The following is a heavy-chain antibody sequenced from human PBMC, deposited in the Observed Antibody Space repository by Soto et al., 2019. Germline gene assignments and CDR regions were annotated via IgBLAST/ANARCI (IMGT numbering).Heavy chain of an antibody. J-gene: IGHJ3*02. CDR2: ISGSGGST. Sequence: GGSLRLSCAASGFTFSSYAMSWVRQAPGKGLEWVSAISGSGGSTYYADSVKGRFTISRDNSKNTLYLQMNSLRAEDTAVYYCAKGAGGDSSGYYGLDAFDIWGQGTMVTLSS. V-gene: IGHV3-23*01. D-gene: IGHD3-22*01. CDR3: AKGAGGDSSGYYGLDAFDI. CDR1: GFTFSSYA.